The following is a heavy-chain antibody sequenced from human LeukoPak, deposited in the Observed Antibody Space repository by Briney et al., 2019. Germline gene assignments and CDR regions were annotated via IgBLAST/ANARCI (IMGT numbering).Heavy chain of an antibody. V-gene: IGHV1-46*01. J-gene: IGHJ3*02. Sequence: GASVKVSCKASGYTFTSYYMHWVRQAPGQGLEWMGIINPSGRSTSYAQKFQGRGTMTRDMSTSTVYMELSSLRSEDTAVYYCARPGPLDSSGYYHDAFDIWGQGTMVTVSS. CDR3: ARPGPLDSSGYYHDAFDI. CDR1: GYTFTSYY. D-gene: IGHD3-22*01. CDR2: INPSGRST.